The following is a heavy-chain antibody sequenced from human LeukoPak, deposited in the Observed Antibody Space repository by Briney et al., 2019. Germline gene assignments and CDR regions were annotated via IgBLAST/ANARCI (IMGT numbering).Heavy chain of an antibody. D-gene: IGHD2-2*01. V-gene: IGHV3-21*01. CDR1: GFTFSSYN. J-gene: IGHJ4*02. CDR2: ISSSSSYI. Sequence: GGSLRLSCAASGFTFSSYNMNWVRQAPGKGLEWVSSISSSSSYIYYADSVKGRFTISRDNAKNSLYLQMNSLRAEDTAVYYCARDYCSSTSCLFDYWGQGTLVTVSS. CDR3: ARDYCSSTSCLFDY.